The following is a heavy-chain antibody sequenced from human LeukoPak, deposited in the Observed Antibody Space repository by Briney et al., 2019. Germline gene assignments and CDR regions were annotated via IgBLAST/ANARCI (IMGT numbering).Heavy chain of an antibody. D-gene: IGHD7-27*01. CDR3: ARDLYDPLLGNNWFDP. CDR1: GGTFSSYA. Sequence: SVKVSCKASGGTFSSYAISWVRQAPGQGLEWMGGIIPIFGTANYAQKFQGRVTITADESTSTAYMELSSLRSEDTAVYYCARDLYDPLLGNNWFDPWGLGTLVTVSS. CDR2: IIPIFGTA. V-gene: IGHV1-69*01. J-gene: IGHJ5*02.